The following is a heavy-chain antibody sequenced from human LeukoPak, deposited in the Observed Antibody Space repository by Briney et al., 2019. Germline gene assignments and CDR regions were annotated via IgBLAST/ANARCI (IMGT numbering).Heavy chain of an antibody. CDR1: GFTFSSYG. Sequence: PGGSLRLSCAASGFTFSSYGMHWVRQAPGKGLEWVAFIRYDGSNKYYADSVKGRFTISRDNSKNTLYLQMNSLRAEDTAVYYCARAPLVVVIAPNYYMDVWGKGTTVTVSS. CDR2: IRYDGSNK. J-gene: IGHJ6*03. D-gene: IGHD2-21*01. CDR3: ARAPLVVVIAPNYYMDV. V-gene: IGHV3-30*02.